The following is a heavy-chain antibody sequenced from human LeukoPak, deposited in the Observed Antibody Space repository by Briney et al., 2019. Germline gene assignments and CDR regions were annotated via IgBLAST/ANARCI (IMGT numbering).Heavy chain of an antibody. Sequence: GRSLRLSCAASGFTFSSYAMHWARQAPGKGLEWVAVISYDGSNKYYADSVKGRFTISRDNSKNTLYLQMNSLRAEDTAVYYCAKDLDTAMVIYYWGQGTLVTVSS. J-gene: IGHJ4*02. V-gene: IGHV3-30-3*01. CDR2: ISYDGSNK. CDR1: GFTFSSYA. CDR3: AKDLDTAMVIYY. D-gene: IGHD5-18*01.